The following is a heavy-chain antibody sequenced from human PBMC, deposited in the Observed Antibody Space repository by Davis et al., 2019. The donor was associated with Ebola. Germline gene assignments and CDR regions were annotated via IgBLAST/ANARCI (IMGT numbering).Heavy chain of an antibody. Sequence: SETLSLTCAVSGGSITSSSWWSWVRQPPGKRLNWIGEIFHSGHTNYNPSLKGRVTISVDKSKNQFSLKLSSVTAADTAMYYCVKDDVTAGRFNYWGQGSLVTVSS. CDR1: GGSITSSSW. CDR3: VKDDVTAGRFNY. CDR2: IFHSGHT. J-gene: IGHJ4*02. V-gene: IGHV4-4*02. D-gene: IGHD1-20*01.